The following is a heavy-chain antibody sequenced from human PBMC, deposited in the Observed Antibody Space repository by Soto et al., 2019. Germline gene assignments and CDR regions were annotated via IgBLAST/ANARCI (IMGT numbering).Heavy chain of an antibody. J-gene: IGHJ5*02. CDR1: GGSFSGYY. CDR3: ARQSMFWWFDP. CDR2: INHSGST. V-gene: IGHV4-34*01. Sequence: SETLSLTCAVYGGSFSGYYWTWIRQPPGTGLEWIGEINHSGSTNYNPSLKSRVTISVDTSKNQFSLKLSSVTAADTAVYYCARQSMFWWFDPWGQGTLVTVSS. D-gene: IGHD2-21*01.